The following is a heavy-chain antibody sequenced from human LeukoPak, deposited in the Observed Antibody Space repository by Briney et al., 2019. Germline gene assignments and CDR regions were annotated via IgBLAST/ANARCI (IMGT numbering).Heavy chain of an antibody. Sequence: GGSLRLSCAASGFTVSSNYMSWVRQAPGKGLEWVSSISSSSSYIYYADSVKGRFTISRDNAKNSLYLQMNSLRAEDTAVYYCARDSITMMSFGWFDPWGQGTLVTVSS. CDR2: ISSSSSYI. J-gene: IGHJ5*02. V-gene: IGHV3-21*01. D-gene: IGHD3-22*01. CDR1: GFTVSSNY. CDR3: ARDSITMMSFGWFDP.